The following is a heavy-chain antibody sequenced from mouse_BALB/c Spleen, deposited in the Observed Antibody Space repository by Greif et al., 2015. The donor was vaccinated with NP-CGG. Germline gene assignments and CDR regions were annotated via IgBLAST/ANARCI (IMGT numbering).Heavy chain of an antibody. Sequence: EVQVVESGGGLVQPKGSLKLSCAASGFTFNTYAMNWVRQAPGKGLEWVARIRSRSNNYATYYADSVKDRFTISRDDSQSMLYLQMNNLKTEDTAMYYCTVVAAMDYWGQGTSVTVSS. D-gene: IGHD1-1*01. CDR1: GFTFNTYA. CDR2: IRSRSNNYAT. J-gene: IGHJ4*01. V-gene: IGHV10-1*02. CDR3: TVVAAMDY.